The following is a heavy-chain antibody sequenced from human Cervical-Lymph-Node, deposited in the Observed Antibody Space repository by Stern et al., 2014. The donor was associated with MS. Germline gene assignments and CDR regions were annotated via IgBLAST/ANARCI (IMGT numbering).Heavy chain of an antibody. V-gene: IGHV1-18*01. CDR1: GYIFTSYG. CDR3: VREGGTYSAGWFDP. J-gene: IGHJ5*02. CDR2: ISGYNGNT. Sequence: VQLVESGAEVKKPGAPVKVSCKASGYIFTSYGISWVRQAPGQGLEWMGWISGYNGNTNSAQKFQGRVTMTTDTSTSTAYMELRSLTSDDTAVYYCVREGGTYSAGWFDPWGQGTLVTVSS. D-gene: IGHD1-26*01.